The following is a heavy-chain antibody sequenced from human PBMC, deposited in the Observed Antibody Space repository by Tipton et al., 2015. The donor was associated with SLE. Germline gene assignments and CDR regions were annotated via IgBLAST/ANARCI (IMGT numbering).Heavy chain of an antibody. D-gene: IGHD3-10*01. CDR2: IYYSGST. CDR3: ARQSATYGSDY. V-gene: IGHV4-39*01. J-gene: IGHJ4*02. Sequence: TLSLTCTVSGGSISSTNYYWAWIRQPPGKGLEWIGSIYYSGSTYYNPSLKSRVTISVDTSKNQFSLKLSSVTAADTAMYYCARQSATYGSDYWGQGTLVTVSS. CDR1: GGSISSTNYY.